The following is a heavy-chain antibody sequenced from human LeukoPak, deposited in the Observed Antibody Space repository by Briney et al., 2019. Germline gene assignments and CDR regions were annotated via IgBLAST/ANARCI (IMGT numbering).Heavy chain of an antibody. CDR1: GFTVSSNY. Sequence: PGGSLRLSCTVAGFTVSSNYMSWVRQAAEKGLEWVSVIYSGGYTYYADSVSGRFTISRDNSKNPESLQMNSLRADDTAVYYCARNHILGYWYFDLWGRGTLVTVSS. CDR3: ARNHILGYWYFDL. CDR2: IYSGGYT. J-gene: IGHJ2*01. D-gene: IGHD1-26*01. V-gene: IGHV3-53*01.